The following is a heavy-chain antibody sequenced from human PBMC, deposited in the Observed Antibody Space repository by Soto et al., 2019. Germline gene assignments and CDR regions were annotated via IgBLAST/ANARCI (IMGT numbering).Heavy chain of an antibody. CDR2: INPDNGNT. Sequence: ASVKVSCKASGCTFTRYTMNWVRQAPGQRLEWMGWINPDNGNTKSSQKFQDRVIITRDTSASTAYMDLSSLRSEDTAVYYCARGIATGQLDPWGQGTLVNVSS. D-gene: IGHD2-15*01. J-gene: IGHJ5*02. CDR1: GCTFTRYT. CDR3: ARGIATGQLDP. V-gene: IGHV1-3*01.